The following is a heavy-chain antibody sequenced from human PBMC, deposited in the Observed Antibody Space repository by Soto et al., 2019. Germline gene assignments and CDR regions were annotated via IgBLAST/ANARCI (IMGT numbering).Heavy chain of an antibody. D-gene: IGHD3-16*01. CDR1: GFTFSSYG. J-gene: IGHJ3*02. CDR2: ISYDGSNK. Sequence: QVQLVESGGGVVQPGRSLRLSCAASGFTFSSYGMHWVRQAPGKGLEWVAVISYDGSNKYYADSVKGRFTISRDNSKNTLYLQMNSLRAEDTDVYYCAKRIYIWGSYTSDLLWDSFYIWGQGTMVTVSS. CDR3: AKRIYIWGSYTSDLLWDSFYI. V-gene: IGHV3-30*18.